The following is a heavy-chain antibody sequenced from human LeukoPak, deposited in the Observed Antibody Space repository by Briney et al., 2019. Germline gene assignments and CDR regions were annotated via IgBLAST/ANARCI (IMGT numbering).Heavy chain of an antibody. J-gene: IGHJ3*02. V-gene: IGHV4-39*07. Sequence: SETLSLTCSVSGDSISSSGYYWGWIRQPPGKGLQWIGSLDYSGNTYYNPSLKSRVTILVDMSKDQFSLKVNSVTAADTAVYYCARRPMDKHAFDIWGQGTMVTASS. CDR2: LDYSGNT. D-gene: IGHD3/OR15-3a*01. CDR3: ARRPMDKHAFDI. CDR1: GDSISSSGYY.